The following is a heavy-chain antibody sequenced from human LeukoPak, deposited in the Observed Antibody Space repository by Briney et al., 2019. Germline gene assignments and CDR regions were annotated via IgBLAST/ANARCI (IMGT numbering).Heavy chain of an antibody. J-gene: IGHJ5*02. CDR3: ARGPGTYGDYDDTP. CDR2: IYQDGGT. Sequence: PSGTLSLTCTVSGDSMRSRNWWGWVRQPPGKGLEWIGEIYQDGGTNYNPSLKSRVTISVDTSKNQFSLKLSSVTAADTAVYYCARGPGTYGDYDDTPWGQGTLVTVSS. CDR1: GDSMRSRNW. V-gene: IGHV4-4*02. D-gene: IGHD4-17*01.